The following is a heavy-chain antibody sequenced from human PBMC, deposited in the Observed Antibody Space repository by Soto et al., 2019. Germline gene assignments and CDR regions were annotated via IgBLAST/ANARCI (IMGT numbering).Heavy chain of an antibody. CDR2: ISGSGGST. Sequence: GGSLRLSCAASGFTFSSYAMSWVRQAPGKGLEWVSAISGSGGSTYYADSVKGRFTISRDNSKNTLYLQMNSLRAEDTAVYYCAKEYSGYVPPGALYYYGMDVWGQGTTVTVSS. CDR1: GFTFSSYA. V-gene: IGHV3-23*01. J-gene: IGHJ6*02. CDR3: AKEYSGYVPPGALYYYGMDV. D-gene: IGHD5-12*01.